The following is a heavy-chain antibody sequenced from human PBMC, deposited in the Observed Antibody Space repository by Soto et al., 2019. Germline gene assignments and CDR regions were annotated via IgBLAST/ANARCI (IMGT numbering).Heavy chain of an antibody. CDR1: GFTFSSYA. J-gene: IGHJ4*02. Sequence: GGSLRLSCAASGFTFSSYAMSWVRQAPGKGLEWVSAISGSGGSTYYADSVKGRFTISRENSKNTLYLQMNSLRAEDTAVYYCAKHPESITIFGFFDYWGQGTLVTVSS. D-gene: IGHD3-3*01. CDR2: ISGSGGST. CDR3: AKHPESITIFGFFDY. V-gene: IGHV3-23*01.